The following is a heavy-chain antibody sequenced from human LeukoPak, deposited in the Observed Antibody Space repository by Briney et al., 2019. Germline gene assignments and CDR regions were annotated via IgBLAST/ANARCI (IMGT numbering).Heavy chain of an antibody. CDR2: ISAYNGNT. CDR1: GYTFTSYG. CDR3: ARVYDYSNYGYYYGMDV. D-gene: IGHD4-11*01. V-gene: IGHV1-18*01. Sequence: ASVKVSCKASGYTFTSYGISWVRQAPGQGLEWMGWISAYNGNTNYAQKLQGRVTMTTDTSTSTAYMELRSLRSDDTAVYYCARVYDYSNYGYYYGMDVWGQGTTVTVSS. J-gene: IGHJ6*02.